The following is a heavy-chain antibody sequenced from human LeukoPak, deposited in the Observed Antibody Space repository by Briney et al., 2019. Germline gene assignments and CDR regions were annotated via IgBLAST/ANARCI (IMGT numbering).Heavy chain of an antibody. CDR3: AKWEEALRAFDV. D-gene: IGHD3-3*02. Sequence: SGTLSLTCSVSGDSIRNYYWNWVRQPPGKSLEWIGYTHHSGKTYYNPSLKSRVSTSVDTPKNQFSLKLSFVTAADTAIYYCAKWEEALRAFDVWGQGTMVTVSS. V-gene: IGHV4-59*08. J-gene: IGHJ3*01. CDR2: THHSGKT. CDR1: GDSIRNYY.